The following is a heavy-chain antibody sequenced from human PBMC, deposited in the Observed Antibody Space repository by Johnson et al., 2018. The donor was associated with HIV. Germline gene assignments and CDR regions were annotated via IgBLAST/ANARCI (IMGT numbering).Heavy chain of an antibody. V-gene: IGHV3-30*04. CDR2: ISYDGSDK. CDR1: RFTFSRSA. J-gene: IGHJ3*02. D-gene: IGHD2-2*01. CDR3: AKGLVPAAVSRRTGEPDAVDI. Sequence: QVQPVESGGGVVQPGTSLRLSCAASRFTFSRSAMHWVRQAPGKGLEWVAVISYDGSDKYYADSVTGRFTISRDTSKNTLYLQMNSLRAEDTAVYYCAKGLVPAAVSRRTGEPDAVDIWGQGTMVTVSS.